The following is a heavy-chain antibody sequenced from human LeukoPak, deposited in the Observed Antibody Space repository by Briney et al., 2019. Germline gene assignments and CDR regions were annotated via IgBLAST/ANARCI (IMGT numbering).Heavy chain of an antibody. D-gene: IGHD5-24*01. CDR2: ISAYNGNT. CDR1: GYTFTNYG. CDR3: ARDRRIGRWLLNYYHYYMDV. Sequence: GASVKVSCKASGYTFTNYGISWVRQAPGQGLEWMGWISAYNGNTNYAQKLQGRVTMTTDTSTSTAYMELRSLRSDDTAVYYCARDRRIGRWLLNYYHYYMDVWGKGTTVTVSS. J-gene: IGHJ6*03. V-gene: IGHV1-18*01.